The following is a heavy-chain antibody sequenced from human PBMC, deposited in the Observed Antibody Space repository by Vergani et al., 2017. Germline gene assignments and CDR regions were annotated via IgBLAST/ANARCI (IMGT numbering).Heavy chain of an antibody. J-gene: IGHJ6*03. CDR2: INPNSGGT. CDR3: ATLGYCSSTSCSIGGYYYYYYYMDV. V-gene: IGHV1-2*02. Sequence: QVQLVQSGAEVKKPGSSVKVSCKASGYTLTELSMHWVRQAPGQGLEWMGWINPNSGGTNYAQKFQGRVTMTRDTSISTAYMELSRLRSDDTAVYYCATLGYCSSTSCSIGGYYYYYYYMDVWGKGTTVTVSS. CDR1: GYTLTELS. D-gene: IGHD2-2*01.